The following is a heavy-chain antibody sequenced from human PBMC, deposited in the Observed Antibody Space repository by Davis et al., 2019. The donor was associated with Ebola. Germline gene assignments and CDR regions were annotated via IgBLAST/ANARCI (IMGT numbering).Heavy chain of an antibody. CDR1: AFTFSNYW. J-gene: IGHJ4*02. CDR3: ARDRGAGGSDY. Sequence: GESLKISCEASAFTFSNYWMSWVRQAPGKGLEWVANIKQDGSEKYYVDSVKGRFTISRDNAKNSLYLQMNSLRAEDTAVYYCARDRGAGGSDYWGQGTLVTVSS. D-gene: IGHD3-10*01. CDR2: IKQDGSEK. V-gene: IGHV3-7*01.